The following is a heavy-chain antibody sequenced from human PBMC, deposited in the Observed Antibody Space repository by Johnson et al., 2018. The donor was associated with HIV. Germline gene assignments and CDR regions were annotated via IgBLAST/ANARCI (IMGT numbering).Heavy chain of an antibody. CDR3: AREDTAVVIKRAFDI. Sequence: QVQLVESGGGVVQPGRSLRLSCAASGFTFSSYGMHWVRQAPGKGLEWVAVIWYDGTNKYYTDSVKGRFTISRDNSKNTLYLQMNSLRAEDTAVYYCAREDTAVVIKRAFDIWGQGTMVTVSS. J-gene: IGHJ3*02. V-gene: IGHV3-33*01. CDR2: IWYDGTNK. D-gene: IGHD5-18*01. CDR1: GFTFSSYG.